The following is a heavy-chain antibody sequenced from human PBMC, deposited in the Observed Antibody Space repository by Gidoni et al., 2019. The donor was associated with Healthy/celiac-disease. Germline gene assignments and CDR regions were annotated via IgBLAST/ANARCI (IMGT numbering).Heavy chain of an antibody. CDR2: IWYDGSNK. D-gene: IGHD6-19*01. CDR3: ARDRAYSSGFLSLLDAFDI. CDR1: GFTFTSYD. J-gene: IGHJ3*02. Sequence: QVQLVESGGGVVQPGRSMRLSCSASGFTFTSYDIHWARQAPGKGLEWVAVIWYDGSNKYYADSVKGRFTISRDNSKNTLYLQMNSLRAEDTAVYYCARDRAYSSGFLSLLDAFDIWGQGTMVTVSS. V-gene: IGHV3-33*01.